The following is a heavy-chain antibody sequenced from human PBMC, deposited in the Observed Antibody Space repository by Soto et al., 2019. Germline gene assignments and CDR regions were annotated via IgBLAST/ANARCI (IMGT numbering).Heavy chain of an antibody. J-gene: IGHJ5*01. V-gene: IGHV3-33*01. CDR1: GFTFSSYG. Sequence: QVQLVESGGGVVQPGRSLRLSCAASGFTFSSYGMHWVRQAPGKGLEWVAVIWYDGSNKYYADSVKGRFTISRDNSKNTLYLQMNSLRAEDTAVYYCARVPSIGAAGGPFVSWGQGTLVTVSS. CDR3: ARVPSIGAAGGPFVS. D-gene: IGHD6-13*01. CDR2: IWYDGSNK.